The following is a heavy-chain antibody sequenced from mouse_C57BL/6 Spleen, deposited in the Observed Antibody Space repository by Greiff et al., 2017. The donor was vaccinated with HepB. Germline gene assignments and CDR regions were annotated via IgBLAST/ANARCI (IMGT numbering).Heavy chain of an antibody. D-gene: IGHD1-1*01. CDR2: IWSGGST. V-gene: IGHV2-2*01. Sequence: VQLQQSGPGLVQPSQSLSITCTVSGFSLTSYGVHWVRQSPGKGLEWLGVIWSGGSTDYNAAFISRLSISKDNSKSQVFFKMNSLQADDTAIYYCARNSYYGSRGYFDVWGTGTTVTVSS. J-gene: IGHJ1*03. CDR1: GFSLTSYG. CDR3: ARNSYYGSRGYFDV.